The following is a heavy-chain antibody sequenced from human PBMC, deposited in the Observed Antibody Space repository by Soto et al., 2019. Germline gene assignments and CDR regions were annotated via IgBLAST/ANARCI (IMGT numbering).Heavy chain of an antibody. CDR1: GFPFSSYN. D-gene: IGHD1-26*01. CDR3: VRDGILSASMGSGYYYYLDV. CDR2: ISGRSTTT. J-gene: IGHJ6*03. V-gene: IGHV3-48*01. Sequence: PGGSLRLSFAASGFPFSSYNMNWVRQAPGKGLEWVAYISGRSTTTHFADSVRGRFTISRDDGKDSVYLQMNSLRAEDTAVYYCVRDGILSASMGSGYYYYLDVWGKGTMVTVSS.